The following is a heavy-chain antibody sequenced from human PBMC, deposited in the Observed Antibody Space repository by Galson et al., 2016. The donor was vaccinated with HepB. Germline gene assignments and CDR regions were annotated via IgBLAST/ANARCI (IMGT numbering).Heavy chain of an antibody. V-gene: IGHV3-23*01. D-gene: IGHD3-3*01. CDR2: ISDSGGST. CDR3: AKGPDFWIGYYHFDY. Sequence: SLRLSCAASGFTFSSYAMSWVRLAPGKGLEWVSTISDSGGSTYSADSVTGRFTISRDNSKNTLYLQMKSLRAEDTAIYYCAKGPDFWIGYYHFDYWGQGTPVTVSS. J-gene: IGHJ4*02. CDR1: GFTFSSYA.